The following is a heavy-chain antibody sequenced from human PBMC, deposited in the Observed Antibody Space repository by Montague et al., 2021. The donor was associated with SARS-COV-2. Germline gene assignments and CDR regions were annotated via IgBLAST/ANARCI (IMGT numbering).Heavy chain of an antibody. V-gene: IGHV2-70*01. J-gene: IGHJ6*02. D-gene: IGHD4-23*01. Sequence: PALVKPTQTLTLTCTFSGFSLSTSGMCVSWIRQPPGKALEWLALIDWDDDKYYSTSLKTRLTISKDTSKNQVVLTTTNMDPVDTATYYCARMTTVVTPGYYYYYGMDVWGQGTTVTVSS. CDR2: IDWDDDK. CDR3: ARMTTVVTPGYYYYYGMDV. CDR1: GFSLSTSGMC.